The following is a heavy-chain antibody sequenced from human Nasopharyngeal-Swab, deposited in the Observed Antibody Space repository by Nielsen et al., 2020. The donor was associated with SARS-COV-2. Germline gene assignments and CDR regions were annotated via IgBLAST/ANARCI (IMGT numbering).Heavy chain of an antibody. CDR3: ARDRGVNDYVWGSYRKSDAFDI. D-gene: IGHD3-16*02. V-gene: IGHV1-46*01. Sequence: ASVKVSCKASGYTFTSYYMHWVRQAPRQGLEWMGIINPSGGSTSYAQKFQGRVTMTRDTSTSTVYMELSSLRSEDTAVYYCARDRGVNDYVWGSYRKSDAFDIWGQGTMVTVSS. CDR1: GYTFTSYY. CDR2: INPSGGST. J-gene: IGHJ3*02.